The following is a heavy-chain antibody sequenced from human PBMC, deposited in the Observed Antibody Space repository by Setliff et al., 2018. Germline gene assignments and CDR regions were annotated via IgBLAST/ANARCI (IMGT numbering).Heavy chain of an antibody. J-gene: IGHJ4*02. V-gene: IGHV4-38-2*02. Sequence: SETLSLTCTVSGYSISSGYYWGWIRQPPGKGLEWIGSIYHSGSTYYNPSLKSRVTISVDTSKNQFSLKLSSVTAADTAVYYCAGEGVGSGSYSLWGQGTLVTVSS. D-gene: IGHD3-10*01. CDR1: GYSISSGYY. CDR3: AGEGVGSGSYSL. CDR2: IYHSGST.